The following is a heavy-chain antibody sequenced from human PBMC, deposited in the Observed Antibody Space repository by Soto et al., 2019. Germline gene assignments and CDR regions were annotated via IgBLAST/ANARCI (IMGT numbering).Heavy chain of an antibody. CDR3: ANDPGYSLDY. Sequence: SETLSLTCAVYGGSFSGYYWSWIRQPPGKGLEWIGEINHSGSTNYNPSLKSRVTISVDTSKNQFSLQLNSVTPEDAAVYYCANDPGYSLDYWGQGTQVTVSS. CDR1: GGSFSGYY. D-gene: IGHD5-12*01. CDR2: INHSGST. V-gene: IGHV4-34*01. J-gene: IGHJ4*02.